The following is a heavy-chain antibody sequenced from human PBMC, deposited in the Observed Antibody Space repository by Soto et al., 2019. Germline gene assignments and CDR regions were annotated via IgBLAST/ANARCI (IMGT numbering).Heavy chain of an antibody. CDR1: GFTLGSYW. Sequence: PGGSLRLSCAASGFTLGSYWMHWVRQAPGKGLVWVSRINSDGSNTTYADSVKGRFSISRGYSDDTVYLQMNNLRVEDTAVYFCARASRGTSCCLYSYYGMDVWGQGTTVTVSS. CDR3: ARASRGTSCCLYSYYGMDV. J-gene: IGHJ6*02. V-gene: IGHV3-74*01. D-gene: IGHD2-2*01. CDR2: INSDGSNT.